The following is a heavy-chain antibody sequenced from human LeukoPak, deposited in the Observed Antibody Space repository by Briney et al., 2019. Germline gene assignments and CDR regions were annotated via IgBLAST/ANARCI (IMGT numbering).Heavy chain of an antibody. Sequence: SETLSLTCSVSGGSISNNYWSWIRQSPEKGLEWIGYIHSSGSTDYNPSFKSRVVVSVDTSKNQFFLKLYSVTAADTAVYYCARHGLKLVGASTIYFDNWGQGTLVTVSS. D-gene: IGHD1-26*01. V-gene: IGHV4-59*08. CDR1: GGSISNNY. CDR3: ARHGLKLVGASTIYFDN. J-gene: IGHJ4*02. CDR2: IHSSGST.